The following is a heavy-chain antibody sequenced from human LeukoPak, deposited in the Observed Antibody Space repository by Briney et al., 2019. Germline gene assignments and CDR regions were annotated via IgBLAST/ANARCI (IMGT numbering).Heavy chain of an antibody. J-gene: IGHJ4*02. D-gene: IGHD2-15*01. CDR3: TRVSLVVASVFFDY. V-gene: IGHV3-49*04. CDR2: IRSKAYGGTI. Sequence: GGSLRLSCTASGFTFGDYAMSWVRQAPGKGLEWVGFIRSKAYGGTIEYAASVKGRFTVSRDDSKNIAYLQMNNLKTEDTAVYYCTRVSLVVASVFFDYWGQGTLVTVSS. CDR1: GFTFGDYA.